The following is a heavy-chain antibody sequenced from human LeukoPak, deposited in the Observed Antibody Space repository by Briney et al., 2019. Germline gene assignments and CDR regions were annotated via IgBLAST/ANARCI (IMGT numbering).Heavy chain of an antibody. CDR2: ISSSGTTI. J-gene: IGHJ4*02. CDR1: GFTFSNYG. D-gene: IGHD2-15*01. Sequence: GGSLRLSCAASGFTFSNYGMHWVRRAPGKGLEWVSYISSSGTTIYYADSVRGRFTISRDNAKSSLYLQMNSLKTEDTAVYYCTTVVGWPSWGQGTLVTVSS. CDR3: TTVVGWPS. V-gene: IGHV3-48*04.